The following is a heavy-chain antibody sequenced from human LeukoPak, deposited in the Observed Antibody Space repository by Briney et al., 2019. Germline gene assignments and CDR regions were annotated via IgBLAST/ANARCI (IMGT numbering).Heavy chain of an antibody. V-gene: IGHV3-74*01. Sequence: GGSLRLSCAASGFTFSNYGMDWVRHAGGRGLVWVSRVNNEGTGTTYADSVKGRFTISRDNAKNTLYLQMNSLRVEDTAVYYCVGFYSGMDVRGQGTTVTVSS. J-gene: IGHJ6*02. CDR3: VGFYSGMDV. CDR1: GFTFSNYG. CDR2: VNNEGTGT.